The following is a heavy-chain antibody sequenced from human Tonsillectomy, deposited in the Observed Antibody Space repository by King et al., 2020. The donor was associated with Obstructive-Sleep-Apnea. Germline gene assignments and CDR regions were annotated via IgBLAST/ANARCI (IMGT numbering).Heavy chain of an antibody. V-gene: IGHV4-38-2*02. CDR1: GYSISSGYY. CDR2: IYHSGST. CDR3: ARVALVVVAATPLDAFDI. Sequence: HVQLQESGPGLVKPSETLSLTCTVSGYSISSGYYWGWIRQPPGKGLEWIGSIYHSGSTYYNPSLKSRVTISVDTSKNQFSLKLSSVTAADTAVYYCARVALVVVAATPLDAFDIWGQGTMVTVSS. D-gene: IGHD2-15*01. J-gene: IGHJ3*02.